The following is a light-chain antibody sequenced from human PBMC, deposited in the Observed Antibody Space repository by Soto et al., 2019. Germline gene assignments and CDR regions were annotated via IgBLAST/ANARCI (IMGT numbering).Light chain of an antibody. CDR1: SSNIGAGYD. Sequence: QSVLTQPPSVSGAPGQRVTISCTGNSSNIGAGYDVHWYQQLPGTAPKLLIYGNTNRPSGVPDRFSGSKSGPSASLAITGLQAEDEADYYCQSYDSRLRVFGGGTKLTVL. V-gene: IGLV1-40*01. J-gene: IGLJ2*01. CDR2: GNT. CDR3: QSYDSRLRV.